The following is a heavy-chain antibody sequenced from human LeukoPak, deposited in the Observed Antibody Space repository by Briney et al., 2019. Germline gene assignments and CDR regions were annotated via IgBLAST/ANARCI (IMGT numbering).Heavy chain of an antibody. Sequence: ASVKVSCKASGYTFTSYYMHWVRQAPGQGGEWLGIINPSCGSTSYAQKFQGRVIMTRDTSTSTVYMELSSLRSEDTDVYYCARDRVGAPTGHNDAFDIWGQGTMVTVSS. CDR1: GYTFTSYY. CDR3: ARDRVGAPTGHNDAFDI. J-gene: IGHJ3*02. CDR2: INPSCGST. V-gene: IGHV1-46*01. D-gene: IGHD1-26*01.